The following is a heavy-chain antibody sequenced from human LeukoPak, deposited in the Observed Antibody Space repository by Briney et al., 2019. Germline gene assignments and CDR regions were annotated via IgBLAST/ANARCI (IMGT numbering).Heavy chain of an antibody. Sequence: SVKVSCKASGGTFSSYAISWVRQAPGQGPGWMGGIIPIFGTANYAQKFQGRVTITADESTSTAYMELSSLRSEDTAVYYCARTRDTAMAPDAFDIWGQGTMVTVSS. CDR1: GGTFSSYA. V-gene: IGHV1-69*13. D-gene: IGHD5-18*01. CDR3: ARTRDTAMAPDAFDI. CDR2: IIPIFGTA. J-gene: IGHJ3*02.